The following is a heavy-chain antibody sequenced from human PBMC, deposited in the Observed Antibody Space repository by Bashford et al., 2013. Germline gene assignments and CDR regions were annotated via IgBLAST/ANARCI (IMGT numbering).Heavy chain of an antibody. Sequence: ASVKVSCKASGYTFTSYDISWVRQAPGQGLEWMGWISAYNGNTNYAQKFQGRVTMTEDTSTDTAYMELSSLRSEDTAVYYCASSKARYCSSTSCNFDYWGQGTLVTVSS. D-gene: IGHD2-2*01. CDR1: GYTFTSYD. CDR2: ISAYNGNT. J-gene: IGHJ4*02. CDR3: ASSKARYCSSTSCNFDY. V-gene: IGHV1-18*01.